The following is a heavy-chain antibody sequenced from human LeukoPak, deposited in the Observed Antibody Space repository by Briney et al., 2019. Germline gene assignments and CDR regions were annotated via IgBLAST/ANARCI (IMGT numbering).Heavy chain of an antibody. J-gene: IGHJ4*02. CDR2: ISGRNYI. V-gene: IGHV3-69-1*01. D-gene: IGHD3-10*01. CDR1: GFNFSHYT. CDR3: ARVRGGNFDF. Sequence: GGSLRLSCTASGFNFSHYTMTWVRQAPGKGLEWVSYISGRNYITYADSVKGRFTISRDNAKNSLFVQMNSLRAEDTAVYYCARVRGGNFDFWGQGTLVTVSS.